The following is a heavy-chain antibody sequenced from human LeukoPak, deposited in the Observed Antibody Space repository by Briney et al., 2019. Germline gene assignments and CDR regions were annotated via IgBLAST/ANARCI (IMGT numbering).Heavy chain of an antibody. CDR1: GFTFSSYA. Sequence: PGRSLRLSCAASGFTFSSYAMHWVRRAPGKGLEWVAVISYDGSNRYYADSVKGRFTISRDNSKNTLYLQMDSLRAEDTAVYYCARDRDIAARPNWFDPWGQGTLVTVSS. CDR3: ARDRDIAARPNWFDP. V-gene: IGHV3-30-3*01. J-gene: IGHJ5*02. CDR2: ISYDGSNR. D-gene: IGHD6-6*01.